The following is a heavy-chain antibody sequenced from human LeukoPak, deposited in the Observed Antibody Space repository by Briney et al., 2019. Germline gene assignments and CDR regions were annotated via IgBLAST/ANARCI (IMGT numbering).Heavy chain of an antibody. CDR3: ARQGTAATLGN. CDR2: INPGDSDT. V-gene: IGHV5-51*01. J-gene: IGHJ4*02. CDR1: GYTFTSYW. Sequence: GESPKISCKGSGYTFTSYWIGWVRQMPGKGLEWMAIINPGDSDTRYSPSFQGQVTISADKSINTAYLHWSSLKVSDTAMYYCARQGTAATLGNWGQGTLVTVSS. D-gene: IGHD2-21*02.